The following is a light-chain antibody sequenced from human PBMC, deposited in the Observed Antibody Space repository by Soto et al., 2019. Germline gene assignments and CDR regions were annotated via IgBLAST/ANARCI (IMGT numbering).Light chain of an antibody. J-gene: IGKJ2*02. CDR2: GAS. CDR1: QSIGSY. V-gene: IGKV3-20*01. Sequence: EVVLTQSPGTLSLSPGERATLSCRASQSIGSYLAWYQQKLGQAPRLLIYGASSRATGIPDRFSGSGSGTDFTLTIGTLEPEDFAVYYCQPCGNSQCTFGQGTKLEIK. CDR3: QPCGNSQCT.